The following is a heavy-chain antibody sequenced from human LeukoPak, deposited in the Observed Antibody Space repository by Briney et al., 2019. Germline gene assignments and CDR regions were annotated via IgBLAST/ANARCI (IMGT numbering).Heavy chain of an antibody. D-gene: IGHD1-7*01. J-gene: IGHJ2*01. CDR2: INVAGDT. CDR3: TREPDVWGTWYFDL. V-gene: IGHV3-13*01. CDR1: GFTLSKHD. Sequence: PGGSLRLSCAASGFTLSKHDVHWFRQVPGKGLEWISAINVAGDTYYSDSVKGRFTVSRDNARNSVHLQMTSLRAGDTAVYHCTREPDVWGTWYFDLWGRGTQVTVSP.